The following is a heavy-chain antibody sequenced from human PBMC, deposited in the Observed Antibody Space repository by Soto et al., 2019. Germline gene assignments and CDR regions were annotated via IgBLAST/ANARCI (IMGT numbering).Heavy chain of an antibody. CDR1: GYTFTSYG. V-gene: IGHV1-18*01. CDR3: ARVEHLVLLGPGGGFAP. Sequence: GASVKVSCKASGYTFTSYGISWVRQAPGQGLEWMGWISAYNGNTNYAQKLRGRVTMTTDTSTSTAYMELRSLRSDDTAVYYCARVEHLVLLGPGGGFAPGGQGTLVTSPQ. CDR2: ISAYNGNT. J-gene: IGHJ5*02. D-gene: IGHD3-10*01.